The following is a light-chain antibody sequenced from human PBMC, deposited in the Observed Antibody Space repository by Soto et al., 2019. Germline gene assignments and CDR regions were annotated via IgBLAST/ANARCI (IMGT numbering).Light chain of an antibody. Sequence: DIQMTQSPSTLSAAVGDRVTITCRASQSISGRLAWYLQKPGKAPKVLIYKASSFESGVPSRFSGSGSGTEFTLTINSLQPDDFGTYYCQFYTSYSWTFGQGTKVEIK. CDR2: KAS. CDR3: QFYTSYSWT. V-gene: IGKV1-5*03. CDR1: QSISGR. J-gene: IGKJ1*01.